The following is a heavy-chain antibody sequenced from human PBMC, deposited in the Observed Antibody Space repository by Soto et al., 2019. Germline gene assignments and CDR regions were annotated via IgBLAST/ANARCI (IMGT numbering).Heavy chain of an antibody. D-gene: IGHD6-19*01. V-gene: IGHV1-2*04. CDR1: GYTFTGDY. J-gene: IGHJ6*02. CDR3: ARGSMIAVAAGPLYYYGMDV. CDR2: IHPNSGGT. Sequence: ASVKVSCKTSGYTFTGDYIHWVRQAPGQGLEWMGWIHPNSGGTNYAQKFQGWVTMSRDTSISTVYMELSRLRSDASAVYYCARGSMIAVAAGPLYYYGMDVWGQGTTVTVSS.